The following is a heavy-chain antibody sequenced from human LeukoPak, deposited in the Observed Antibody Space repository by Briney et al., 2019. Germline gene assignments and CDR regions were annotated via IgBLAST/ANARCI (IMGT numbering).Heavy chain of an antibody. CDR1: GFTFSSYD. CDR3: ARSQQLVGYWYFDL. J-gene: IGHJ2*01. D-gene: IGHD6-13*01. Sequence: GGSLRLSCAASGFTFSSYDMHWVRQATGKGLEWVSAIGTAGDTYYPGSVKGRFTISRENAKNSLYLQMNSLRAGDTAVYYCARSQQLVGYWYFDLWGRGTLVTVSS. V-gene: IGHV3-13*01. CDR2: IGTAGDT.